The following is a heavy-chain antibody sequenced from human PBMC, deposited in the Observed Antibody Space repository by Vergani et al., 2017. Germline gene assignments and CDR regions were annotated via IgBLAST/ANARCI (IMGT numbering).Heavy chain of an antibody. Sequence: QVRLQESGPGLVKPSETLSLTCSVSGGSMSGYYWSWIRQPPGKELESIGYMYHSGSTNYNPSLGTRVTTSGDTSKNQFSLRLNSVTAADTAVYYCGRVADFYGLGSRLLDLWGQGILVTVSS. CDR2: MYHSGST. CDR3: GRVADFYGLGSRLLDL. V-gene: IGHV4-59*01. CDR1: GGSMSGYY. J-gene: IGHJ5*02. D-gene: IGHD3-10*01.